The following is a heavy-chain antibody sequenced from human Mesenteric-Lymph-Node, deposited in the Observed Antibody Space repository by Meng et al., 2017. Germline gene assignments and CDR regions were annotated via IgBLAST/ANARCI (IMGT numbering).Heavy chain of an antibody. V-gene: IGHV4-39*07. CDR1: GGSIRSSSFY. D-gene: IGHD4-17*01. CDR3: TRERSLTTHYGMDV. Sequence: SETLSLTCTVSGGSIRSSSFYWGWIRQPPGKGLDYIGNIYYSGNTYYNPSRQSRFTISVYTSKSQFSLKLSSVTAADTAVYYCTRERSLTTHYGMDVWGQGTTVTVSS. CDR2: IYYSGNT. J-gene: IGHJ6*02.